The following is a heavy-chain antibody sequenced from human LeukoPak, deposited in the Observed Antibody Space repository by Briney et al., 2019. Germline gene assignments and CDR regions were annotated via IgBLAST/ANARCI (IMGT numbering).Heavy chain of an antibody. CDR1: GFTFSSYS. V-gene: IGHV3-21*01. D-gene: IGHD1-14*01. CDR2: ISSGSSYI. Sequence: GGSLRLSCAASGFTFSSYSMNWVRQAPGKGLEWVSSISSGSSYIYYADSVKGRFTISRDNAKNSLYLQMNSLRAEDTAVYYCARIGNYYYYMDVWGKGTTVTVSS. CDR3: ARIGNYYYYMDV. J-gene: IGHJ6*03.